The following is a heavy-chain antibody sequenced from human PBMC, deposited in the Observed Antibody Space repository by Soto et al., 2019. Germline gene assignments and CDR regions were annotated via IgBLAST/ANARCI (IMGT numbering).Heavy chain of an antibody. CDR2: INAGNGNT. CDR1: GYTFTSYA. J-gene: IGHJ6*03. V-gene: IGHV1-3*01. Sequence: ASVKVSCKASGYTFTSYAMHWVRQAPGQRLEWMGWINAGNGNTRYSQKFQGRITTTRDSSASTAHMELSTLRSEDTAVYYCARGAENYYSYYYMDVWGKGTTVTAP. CDR3: ARGAENYYSYYYMDV.